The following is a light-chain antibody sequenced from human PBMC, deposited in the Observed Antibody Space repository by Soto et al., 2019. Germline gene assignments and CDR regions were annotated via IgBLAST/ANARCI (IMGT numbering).Light chain of an antibody. Sequence: EIVMTQSPVTLSVSPGERATLSCRSSQSVSSSLAWYQQKPGQAPRLLVYGASTRATGIPARFSGSGSGTEFTLTISSLQSEDFAVYYCQQRNNWPPEITVGQGTRLEIK. J-gene: IGKJ5*01. CDR2: GAS. V-gene: IGKV3-15*01. CDR1: QSVSSS. CDR3: QQRNNWPPEIT.